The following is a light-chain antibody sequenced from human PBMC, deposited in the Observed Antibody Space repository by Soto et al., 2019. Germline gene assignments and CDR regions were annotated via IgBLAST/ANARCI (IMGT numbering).Light chain of an antibody. CDR2: AAS. J-gene: IGKJ4*01. CDR1: QGISGY. V-gene: IGKV1-12*01. CDR3: QQATSFTLT. Sequence: DIQLTQSPSSVSASVGDRVTITCRASQGISGYLAWYQQKPGKVPKLLIYAASSLQSGVPLRFSGSGSGTDFTLTISSLQAEDSATYYCQQATSFTLTFGGGTKVDIX.